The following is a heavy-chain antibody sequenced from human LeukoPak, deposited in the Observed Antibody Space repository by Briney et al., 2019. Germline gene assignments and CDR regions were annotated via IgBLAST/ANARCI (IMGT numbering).Heavy chain of an antibody. CDR2: IIPIFGTA. V-gene: IGHV1-69*06. J-gene: IGHJ4*02. Sequence: SVKVSCKASGGTFSSYAISWVRQAPGRGLEWMGGIIPIFGTANYAQKFQGRVTITADKSTSTAYMELSSLRSEDTAVYYCARVSSGWYRTLDYWGQGTLVTVSS. CDR3: ARVSSGWYRTLDY. CDR1: GGTFSSYA. D-gene: IGHD6-19*01.